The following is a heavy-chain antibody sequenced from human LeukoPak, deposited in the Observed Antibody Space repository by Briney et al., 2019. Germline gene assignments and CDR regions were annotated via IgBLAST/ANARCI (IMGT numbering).Heavy chain of an antibody. J-gene: IGHJ4*02. Sequence: PGGSLRLSCAASGFTFSSYSMNWVRQAPGKGLEWVSYISSSGSTIYYADSVKGRFTISRDNAKNSLYLQMNSLRAEDTAVYYCARDDSSGFYYARSYYFDYWGQGTLVTVSS. D-gene: IGHD3-22*01. V-gene: IGHV3-48*01. CDR1: GFTFSSYS. CDR2: ISSSGSTI. CDR3: ARDDSSGFYYARSYYFDY.